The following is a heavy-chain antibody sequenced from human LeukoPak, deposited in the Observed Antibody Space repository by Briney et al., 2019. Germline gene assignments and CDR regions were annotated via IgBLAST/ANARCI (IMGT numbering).Heavy chain of an antibody. CDR1: GFTFGTSW. Sequence: PGGSLRLSCAASGFTFGTSWMDGVRQAPGKGLEWVANIKADGTEKYYVDPGRGRFTIARDNAKNSLYLQMNSLRAEDTALYYCAREMYSSGWLNAFDIWGQGTMVTVSS. D-gene: IGHD6-19*01. V-gene: IGHV3-7*03. CDR2: IKADGTEK. J-gene: IGHJ3*02. CDR3: AREMYSSGWLNAFDI.